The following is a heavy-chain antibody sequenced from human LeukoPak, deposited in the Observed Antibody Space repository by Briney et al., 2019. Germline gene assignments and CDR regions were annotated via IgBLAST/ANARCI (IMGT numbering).Heavy chain of an antibody. CDR2: INHSGST. V-gene: IGHV4-34*01. CDR1: GGSFSGYY. CDR3: ARSRYGDYGGGWFDP. Sequence: PSETLSLTCAVYGGSFSGYYWSWIRQPPGKGLEWIGEINHSGSTNYNPSLKSRVTISVDTSKNQFSLKLSSVTAADTAVYYCARSRYGDYGGGWFDPWGQGTLVTVSS. J-gene: IGHJ5*02. D-gene: IGHD4-17*01.